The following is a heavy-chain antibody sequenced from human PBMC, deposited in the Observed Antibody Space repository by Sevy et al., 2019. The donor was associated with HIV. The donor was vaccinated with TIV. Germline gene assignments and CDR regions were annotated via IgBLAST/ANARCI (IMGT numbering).Heavy chain of an antibody. J-gene: IGHJ4*02. Sequence: GGSLRLSCVASGFSFSSYWMYWVRQAPGKGLEWVANIKEDGTEKHYVDSVKGRFAISRDNAKNSLYLEMNSLRDEDTAVYYCEIIHDTNGHDYWGQGTQVTVSS. D-gene: IGHD2-8*01. CDR1: GFSFSSYW. V-gene: IGHV3-7*01. CDR2: IKEDGTEK. CDR3: EIIHDTNGHDY.